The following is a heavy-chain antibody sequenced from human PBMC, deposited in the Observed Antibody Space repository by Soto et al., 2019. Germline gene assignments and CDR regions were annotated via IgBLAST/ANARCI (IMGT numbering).Heavy chain of an antibody. J-gene: IGHJ4*02. D-gene: IGHD3-9*01. CDR3: ARDLYDILTGYYHGYYFDY. CDR1: GGSISSYY. Sequence: SETLSLTCTVSGGSISSYYWSWIRQPAGKGLEWIGRIYTSGSTNYNPSLKSRVTISVDTSKNQFSLKLSSVTAADTAVYYCARDLYDILTGYYHGYYFDYWGQGTLVTVSS. V-gene: IGHV4-4*07. CDR2: IYTSGST.